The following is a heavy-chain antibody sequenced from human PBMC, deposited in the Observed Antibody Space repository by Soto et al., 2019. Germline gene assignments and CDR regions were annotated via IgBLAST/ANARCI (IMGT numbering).Heavy chain of an antibody. D-gene: IGHD2-15*01. CDR1: VYTFTSYG. V-gene: IGHV1-18*01. Sequence: QVQLVQSGAEVKKPGASVKVSCKASVYTFTSYGISWVRQAPGQGLEWMGWISAYNGNTNYAQKLQGRVTMTADTTTSTAYIEMRSLRSDDTAVYYCARERGYWSGGSCYEGHYWGQGTQVTVSS. CDR2: ISAYNGNT. CDR3: ARERGYWSGGSCYEGHY. J-gene: IGHJ4*02.